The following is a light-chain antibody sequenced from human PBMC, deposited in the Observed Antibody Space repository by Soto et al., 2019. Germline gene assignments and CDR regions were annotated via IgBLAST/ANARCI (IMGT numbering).Light chain of an antibody. CDR1: QSVSKSY. Sequence: EIVLTQSPGTLSLSPGERATLSCRASQSVSKSYLAWYQQKPGQAPRLLIYGASSRATGIPGRFSGSGSGTDFTLTISRLEPEDFAVYYCQQYGSSPPITFGQGTRLEIK. CDR3: QQYGSSPPIT. CDR2: GAS. V-gene: IGKV3-20*01. J-gene: IGKJ5*01.